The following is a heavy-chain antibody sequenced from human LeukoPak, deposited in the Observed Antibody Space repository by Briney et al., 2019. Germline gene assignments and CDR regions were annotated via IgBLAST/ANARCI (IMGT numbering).Heavy chain of an antibody. CDR3: ARLYSGTRPPDY. CDR2: IYYSGWT. CDR1: GDSIISSSYY. D-gene: IGHD3-10*01. Sequence: PSETLSLTCSVSGDSIISSSYYWGWIRQPPGKGLEWIGSIYYSGWTYYNPSLKSRVTISIDTSRSQFSLKLSSVTAADTAVYYCARLYSGTRPPDYWGQGTLVTVSS. J-gene: IGHJ4*02. V-gene: IGHV4-39*01.